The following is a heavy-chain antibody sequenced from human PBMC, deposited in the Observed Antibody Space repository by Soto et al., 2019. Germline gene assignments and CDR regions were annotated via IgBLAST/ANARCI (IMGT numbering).Heavy chain of an antibody. V-gene: IGHV1-58*01. CDR3: AADPGTSYYYYYGMDV. J-gene: IGHJ6*02. CDR2: IVVGSGNT. D-gene: IGHD1-7*01. Sequence: SVKVSCKASGFTFTSSVVQWVRQARGQRLEWIGWIVVGSGNTNYAQKFQERVTITRDMSTSTAYMELSSLRSEDTAVYYCAADPGTSYYYYYGMDVWGQGTTVTVSS. CDR1: GFTFTSSV.